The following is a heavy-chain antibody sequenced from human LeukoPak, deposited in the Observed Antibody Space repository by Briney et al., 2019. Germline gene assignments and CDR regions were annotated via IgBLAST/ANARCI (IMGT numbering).Heavy chain of an antibody. J-gene: IGHJ6*02. CDR1: GGSISSGSYY. CDR2: IYTSGST. Sequence: PSQTLSLTCTVSGGSISSGSYYWSWIRQPAGKGLEWIGRIYTSGSTDYNPSLKSRVTISVDTAKNQFYLKLKSVTAADTAVYYCATLCRLTGTTGYYYHGMDVWGQGTTVTVSS. CDR3: ATLCRLTGTTGYYYHGMDV. V-gene: IGHV4-61*02. D-gene: IGHD1-20*01.